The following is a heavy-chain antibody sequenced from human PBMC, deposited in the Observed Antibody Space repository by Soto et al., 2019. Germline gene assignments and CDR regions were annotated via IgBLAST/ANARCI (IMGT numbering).Heavy chain of an antibody. CDR3: ARPKGSYSSGYYYFDY. J-gene: IGHJ4*02. Sequence: SSMKGSCKTSGGTFSTYSIYWVRQAPGQGLEWMGAIIPLFGTADYAQKFQGRVTITADESTSTASMELSSLRSEDTAVYYCARPKGSYSSGYYYFDYWGQGTLVTVSS. V-gene: IGHV1-69*13. D-gene: IGHD6-19*01. CDR2: IIPLFGTA. CDR1: GGTFSTYS.